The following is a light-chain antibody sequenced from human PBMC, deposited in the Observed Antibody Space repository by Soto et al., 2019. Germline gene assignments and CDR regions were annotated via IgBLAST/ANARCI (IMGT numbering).Light chain of an antibody. V-gene: IGLV2-18*01. CDR2: EVS. Sequence: QSALTQPPSVSGSPGQSVTISCTGTSSDVGSYNRVSWYQQPPGTAPKLMIYEVSNQPSGVPDRFSGSKSGNTASLTISGLQAEDEADYYCSLYTSSSLYVFGTGTKVTVL. J-gene: IGLJ1*01. CDR1: SSDVGSYNR. CDR3: SLYTSSSLYV.